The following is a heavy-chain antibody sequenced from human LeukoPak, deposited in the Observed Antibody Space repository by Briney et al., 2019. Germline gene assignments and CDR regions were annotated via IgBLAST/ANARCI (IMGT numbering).Heavy chain of an antibody. D-gene: IGHD2-15*01. CDR2: ISSNGGST. V-gene: IGHV3-64*01. Sequence: GGSLRLSCAASGFTFSSYAMHWVRQAPGKGLEYVSAISSNGGSTYYANSVKGRFTISRDNSKNTLYLQMGSLRAEDTAVYYCARDPFRPYCSGGSCYREGWDWGQGTLVTVSS. J-gene: IGHJ4*02. CDR3: ARDPFRPYCSGGSCYREGWD. CDR1: GFTFSSYA.